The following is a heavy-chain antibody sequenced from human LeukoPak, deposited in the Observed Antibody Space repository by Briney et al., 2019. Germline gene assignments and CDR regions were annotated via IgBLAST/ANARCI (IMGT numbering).Heavy chain of an antibody. V-gene: IGHV3-53*01. J-gene: IGHJ4*02. CDR1: GFTGSNNY. CDR3: ANEDSSGYYY. D-gene: IGHD3-22*01. Sequence: PGGSLRLSCAASGFTGSNNYVSWVRQAPGMGLEWVSAIHSSGATCYADSVKGRFTISRDNSKNTLYLQMSSLRVEDTAVYYCANEDSSGYYYWGQGTLVTVSS. CDR2: IHSSGAT.